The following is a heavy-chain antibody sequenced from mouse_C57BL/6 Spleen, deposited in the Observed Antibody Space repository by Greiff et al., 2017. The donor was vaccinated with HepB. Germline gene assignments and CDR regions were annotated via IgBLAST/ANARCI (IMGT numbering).Heavy chain of an antibody. Sequence: EVQWVESGGDLVKPGGSLKLSCAASGFTFSSYGMSWVRQTPDKRLEWVATISSGGSYTYYPDSVKGRFTISRDNAKNTLYLQMSSLKSEDTAMYYCAREGGYDAFAYWGQGTLVTVSA. CDR1: GFTFSSYG. D-gene: IGHD2-2*01. V-gene: IGHV5-6*01. J-gene: IGHJ3*01. CDR3: AREGGYDAFAY. CDR2: ISSGGSYT.